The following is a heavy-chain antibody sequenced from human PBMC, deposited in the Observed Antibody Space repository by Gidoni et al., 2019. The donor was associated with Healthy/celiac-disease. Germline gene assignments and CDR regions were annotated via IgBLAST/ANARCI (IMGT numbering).Heavy chain of an antibody. CDR3: ARHVRGSYYLDAFDI. CDR1: GYSCTSYW. J-gene: IGHJ3*02. Sequence: EVQLVQSGAEVKKPGESLKISWKGSGYSCTSYWIGWVRQMPGKGLEWMGIFYPGDSDTRYSPSFQGQVTIAADKSISTAYLQWSSLKASDTAMYYCARHVRGSYYLDAFDIWGQGTMVTVSS. D-gene: IGHD1-26*01. V-gene: IGHV5-51*01. CDR2: FYPGDSDT.